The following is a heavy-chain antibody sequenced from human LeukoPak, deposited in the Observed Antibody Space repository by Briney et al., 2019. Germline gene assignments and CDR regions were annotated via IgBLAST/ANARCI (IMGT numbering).Heavy chain of an antibody. J-gene: IGHJ4*02. Sequence: AGSLRLSCAASGFTFSSYDMHWVRQAPGKGLGWVAIISYDGSNKYYADSVKGRFTISRDKSKSTLYLQMNSLRGEDTAVFYCARGAVYSSLDTFPMDYWGLGTLVTVSS. CDR1: GFTFSSYD. CDR3: ARGAVYSSLDTFPMDY. CDR2: ISYDGSNK. V-gene: IGHV3-30*04. D-gene: IGHD5-18*01.